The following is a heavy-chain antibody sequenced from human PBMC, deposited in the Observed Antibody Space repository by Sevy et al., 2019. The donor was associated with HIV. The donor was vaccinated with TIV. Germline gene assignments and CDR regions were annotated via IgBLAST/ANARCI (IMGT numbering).Heavy chain of an antibody. CDR3: ARLDYYGSGSYYLGGQYYYYGMDV. CDR1: GYTFTSYA. V-gene: IGHV7-4-1*02. CDR2: INTNTGNP. D-gene: IGHD3-10*01. J-gene: IGHJ6*02. Sequence: ASVKVSCKASGYTFTSYAMNWVRQAPGQGLEWMGWINTNTGNPTYAQGFTGRFVFSLDTSVSTAYLQISSLKAEDTAVYYCARLDYYGSGSYYLGGQYYYYGMDVWGQRTTVTVSS.